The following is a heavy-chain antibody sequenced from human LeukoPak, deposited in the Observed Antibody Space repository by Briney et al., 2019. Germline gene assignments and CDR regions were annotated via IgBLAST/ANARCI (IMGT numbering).Heavy chain of an antibody. Sequence: ASVKVSCKASGYSFSDYVVTWVRQAPGQGLEWMGWISVSSGTTTYAENFQGRVTLTTDASTTTAYMEVTSLTSDDTAVYYCARDVSRGYMDYWGHGTLVTVAS. CDR2: ISVSSGTT. V-gene: IGHV1-18*01. J-gene: IGHJ4*01. CDR1: GYSFSDYV. CDR3: ARDVSRGYMDY.